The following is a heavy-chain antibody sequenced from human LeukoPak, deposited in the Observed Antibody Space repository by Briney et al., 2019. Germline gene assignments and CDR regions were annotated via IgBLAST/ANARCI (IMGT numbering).Heavy chain of an antibody. D-gene: IGHD2-2*01. CDR2: ISSSSSYI. CDR3: ARSRLGYCSSTSCSGFDY. V-gene: IGHV3-21*01. Sequence: PGGSLRLSRAASGFTFSSHSMNWVRQAPGKGLEWVSSISSSSSYIYYADSVKGRFTISRDNAKNSLYLQMNSLRAEDTAVYYCARSRLGYCSSTSCSGFDYWGQGTLVTVSS. CDR1: GFTFSSHS. J-gene: IGHJ4*02.